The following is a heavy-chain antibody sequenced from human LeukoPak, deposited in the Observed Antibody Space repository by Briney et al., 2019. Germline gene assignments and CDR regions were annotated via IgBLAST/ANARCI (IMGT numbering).Heavy chain of an antibody. D-gene: IGHD3-10*01. Sequence: TGRSLRLSCAASGFSFSNYGIHWVRQAPGKGLEWVAIIWNDGSNKYYGDSVKGRFTISRDNSKNTAYLQMNSLRGEDTALYYCAREGSSTIYFDSGTHSGGAFDIWGQGTVVTVSS. CDR3: AREGSSTIYFDSGTHSGGAFDI. CDR2: IWNDGSNK. CDR1: GFSFSNYG. J-gene: IGHJ3*02. V-gene: IGHV3-33*01.